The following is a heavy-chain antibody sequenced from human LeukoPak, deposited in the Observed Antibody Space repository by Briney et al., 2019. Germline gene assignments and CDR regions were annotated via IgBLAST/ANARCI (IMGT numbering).Heavy chain of an antibody. Sequence: GGSLRLSCVASGFTFDDYSMHWVRQLPGKGLEWVSLISGDGVTTYYADSVTGRATISRDNGKNSLSLQMNSPKSEDTAFYYCARGVNGISFTFDYWGRGTLVTVSS. D-gene: IGHD4-23*01. V-gene: IGHV3-43*02. J-gene: IGHJ4*02. CDR1: GFTFDDYS. CDR2: ISGDGVTT. CDR3: ARGVNGISFTFDY.